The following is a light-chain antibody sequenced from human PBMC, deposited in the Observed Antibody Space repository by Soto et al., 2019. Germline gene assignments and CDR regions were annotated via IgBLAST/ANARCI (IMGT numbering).Light chain of an antibody. J-gene: IGKJ2*01. CDR1: QSVSRN. V-gene: IGKV3-15*01. CDR2: GAS. CDR3: QQYNNWLPYT. Sequence: EIVMKQSTATLSVSPGERATLSCRASQSVSRNLAWYQQKPGQAPRLLIYGASTSATGIPARFSGSGSGTEFTLTISSLQSEDFAVYYCQQYNNWLPYTFGQGTKLEIK.